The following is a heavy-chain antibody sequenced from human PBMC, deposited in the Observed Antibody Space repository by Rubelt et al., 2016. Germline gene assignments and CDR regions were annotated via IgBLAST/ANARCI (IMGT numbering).Heavy chain of an antibody. V-gene: IGHV3-7*03. D-gene: IGHD3-10*01. CDR1: GFTFSSHW. CDR2: IKQDGSEQ. CDR3: ATDRGVIPQGYFDY. Sequence: EVQLVESGGGLVQPGGSLRLSCAASGFTFSSHWMSWVRQAPGKGLEWVANIKQDGSEQYYVDSVKGRFTLSRNNAKNSLYLQMNGLRAEDTAVYYCATDRGVIPQGYFDYWGQGTLVTVSS. J-gene: IGHJ4*02.